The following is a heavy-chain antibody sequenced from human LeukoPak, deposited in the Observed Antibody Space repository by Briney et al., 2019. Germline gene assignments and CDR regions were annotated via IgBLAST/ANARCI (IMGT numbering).Heavy chain of an antibody. CDR2: INHSGST. D-gene: IGHD3-22*01. J-gene: IGHJ4*02. Sequence: SETLSLTFAVYGGSFSGYYWSWIRQPPGKGLEWIGEINHSGSTNYNPSLKSRVTISVDTSKNQFSLKLSSVTAADTAVYYCASRYYYDSSGYFMDYWGQGTLVTVSS. CDR1: GGSFSGYY. V-gene: IGHV4-34*01. CDR3: ASRYYYDSSGYFMDY.